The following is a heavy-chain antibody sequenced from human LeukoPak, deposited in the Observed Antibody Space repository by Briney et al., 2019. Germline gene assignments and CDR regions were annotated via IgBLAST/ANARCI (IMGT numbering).Heavy chain of an antibody. CDR2: ISAYNGNT. V-gene: IGHV1-18*01. CDR1: GYTFTSYG. CDR3: ARDTELLMIWFGELATDY. J-gene: IGHJ4*02. D-gene: IGHD3-10*01. Sequence: GASVKVSCKASGYTFTSYGISWVRQAPGQGLEWMGWISAYNGNTNYAQKLQGRVTMTTDTSTSTAYMELRSLRSDDTAVYYCARDTELLMIWFGELATDYWGQGTLVTVSS.